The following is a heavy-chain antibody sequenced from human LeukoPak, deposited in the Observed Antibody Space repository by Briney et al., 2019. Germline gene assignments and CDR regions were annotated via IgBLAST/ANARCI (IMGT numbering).Heavy chain of an antibody. D-gene: IGHD1-26*01. CDR2: ISAYNGNT. Sequence: ASVKVSCKASGYTFTSYGISWVRQAPGQGLEWMGWISAYNGNTNYAQKLQGRVTMTTDTSTSTAYMELRSLRSDDTAVYYCARDQVVGEMNAEYFQHWGQGTLVTVSS. CDR3: ARDQVVGEMNAEYFQH. V-gene: IGHV1-18*01. CDR1: GYTFTSYG. J-gene: IGHJ1*01.